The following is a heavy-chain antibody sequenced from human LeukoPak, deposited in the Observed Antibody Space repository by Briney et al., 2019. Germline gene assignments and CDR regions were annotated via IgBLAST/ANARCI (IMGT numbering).Heavy chain of an antibody. J-gene: IGHJ4*02. V-gene: IGHV3-20*04. CDR3: ARNGAGLPY. Sequence: GGSLRLSCAASGFTVSSNYMSWVRQAPGKGLEWVSGINWNGGSTGYADSVKGRFTISRDNAMNSLYLQMNSLRAEDTALYYCARNGAGLPYWGQGTLVTVSS. D-gene: IGHD2-8*01. CDR1: GFTVSSNY. CDR2: INWNGGST.